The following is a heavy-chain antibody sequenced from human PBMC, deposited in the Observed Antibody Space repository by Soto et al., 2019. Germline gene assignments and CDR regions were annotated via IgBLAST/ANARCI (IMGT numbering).Heavy chain of an antibody. CDR2: ISYDGSNK. J-gene: IGHJ3*02. V-gene: IGHV3-30-3*01. CDR3: ATQGRDYGGNSGGPGAFDI. D-gene: IGHD4-17*01. Sequence: QVQLVESGGGVVQPGRSLRLSCAASGFTFSSYAMHWVRQAPGKGLEWVAVISYDGSNKYYADSVKGRFTISRDNSKNXLXPKMNSLTAEDTAVYYWATQGRDYGGNSGGPGAFDIWGQGTMVTVSS. CDR1: GFTFSSYA.